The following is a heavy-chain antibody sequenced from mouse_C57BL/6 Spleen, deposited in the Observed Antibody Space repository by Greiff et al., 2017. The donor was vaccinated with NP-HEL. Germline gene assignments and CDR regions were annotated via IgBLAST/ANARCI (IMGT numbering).Heavy chain of an antibody. J-gene: IGHJ3*01. CDR3: ARGYGAWFAY. CDR1: GYTFTDYY. V-gene: IGHV1-19*01. Sequence: EVQLQQSGPVLVKPGASVKMSCKASGYTFTDYYMNWVKQSHGKSLEWIGVINPYNGGTSYNQKFKGKATLTVDKSSSTAYMELNSLTSEDSAVYYCARGYGAWFAYWGQGTLVTVSA. D-gene: IGHD2-14*01. CDR2: INPYNGGT.